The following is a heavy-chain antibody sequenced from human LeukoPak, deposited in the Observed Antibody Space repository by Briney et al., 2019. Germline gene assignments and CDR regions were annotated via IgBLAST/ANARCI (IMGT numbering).Heavy chain of an antibody. CDR2: ISYDGSNK. V-gene: IGHV3-30-3*01. J-gene: IGHJ6*02. D-gene: IGHD5-12*01. CDR3: ARDQHSGYDYRSGYYYYGMDV. Sequence: GGSLRLSCAASGFTFSSYAMHWVRQAPGKGLEWVAVISYDGSNKYYADSVKGRFTISRDNSKNTLYLQMNSLRAEGTAVYYCARDQHSGYDYRSGYYYYGMDVWGQGTTVTVSS. CDR1: GFTFSSYA.